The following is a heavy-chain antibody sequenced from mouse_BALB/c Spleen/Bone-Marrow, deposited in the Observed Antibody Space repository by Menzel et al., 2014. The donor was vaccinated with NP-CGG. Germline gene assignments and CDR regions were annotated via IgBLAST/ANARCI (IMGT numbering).Heavy chain of an antibody. Sequence: EVKLMESGAELVKPGASVKLSCTASGCNIKDTYMHWVKQRPEQGLEWIGRIDPANGNTKYDPKFQGKATITADTSSNTAYLQLSSLTSEDTAVYYCVSYYYGNYFDSWGQGTTLTVSS. CDR1: GCNIKDTY. D-gene: IGHD1-1*01. CDR2: IDPANGNT. J-gene: IGHJ2*01. V-gene: IGHV14-3*02. CDR3: VSYYYGNYFDS.